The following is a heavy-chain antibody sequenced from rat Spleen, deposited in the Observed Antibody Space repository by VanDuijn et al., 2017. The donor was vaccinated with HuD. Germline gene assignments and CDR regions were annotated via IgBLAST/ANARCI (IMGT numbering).Heavy chain of an antibody. CDR3: ARQDYGYNYDY. J-gene: IGHJ2*01. CDR1: GFTFNNYW. V-gene: IGHV5-31*01. D-gene: IGHD1-9*01. Sequence: EVQLVESGGGLVQPGRSLKLSCAASGFTFNNYWMTWIRQAPGKGLEWVASITNTGGSIYYPDSVKGRFTISRDIAKSTLYLQMDSLGSEDTATYYCARQDYGYNYDYWGQGVMVTVSS. CDR2: ITNTGGSI.